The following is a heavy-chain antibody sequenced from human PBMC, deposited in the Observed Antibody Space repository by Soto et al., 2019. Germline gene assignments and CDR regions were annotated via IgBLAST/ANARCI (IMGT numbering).Heavy chain of an antibody. CDR3: ARVVLTITRSAFDA. CDR2: ISHSGTS. D-gene: IGHD3-9*01. CDR1: GGSISSSHW. Sequence: QVQLQESGPGLVKPSGTLSLTCAVSGGSISSSHWWTWVRQSPGKGLEYIGEISHSGTSNSNPSLKSRVTLSVDKSKNHFSLTLTSVTAADTAVYYCARVVLTITRSAFDAWGQGNLVIVSS. J-gene: IGHJ3*01. V-gene: IGHV4-4*02.